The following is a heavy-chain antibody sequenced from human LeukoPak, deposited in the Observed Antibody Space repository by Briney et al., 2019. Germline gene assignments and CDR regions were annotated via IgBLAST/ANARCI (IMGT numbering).Heavy chain of an antibody. J-gene: IGHJ4*02. CDR2: IYPGDSDT. D-gene: IGHD1-26*01. CDR1: AYRISNYW. Sequence: GESLKISSKGSAYRISNYWIGWVRQMPGKGLEWMGIIYPGDSDTKYSPSFRGHVTISVDKSISTAYLQWSSLKASDTAMYYCARQAGATDFDYWGQGTLVTVSS. CDR3: ARQAGATDFDY. V-gene: IGHV5-51*01.